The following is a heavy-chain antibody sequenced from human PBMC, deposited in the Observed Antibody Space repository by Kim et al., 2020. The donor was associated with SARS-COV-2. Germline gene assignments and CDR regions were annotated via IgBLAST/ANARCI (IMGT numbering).Heavy chain of an antibody. J-gene: IGHJ4*02. D-gene: IGHD2-21*02. CDR2: ISSSGSTI. CDR1: GFTFSDYY. V-gene: IGHV3-11*01. CDR3: AREAGCGGDCYMRFDY. Sequence: GGSLRLSCAASGFTFSDYYMSWIRQAPGKGLEWVSYISSSGSTIYYADSVKGRFTISRDNAKNSLYLQMNSLRAEDTAVYYCAREAGCGGDCYMRFDYWGQGTLVTVSS.